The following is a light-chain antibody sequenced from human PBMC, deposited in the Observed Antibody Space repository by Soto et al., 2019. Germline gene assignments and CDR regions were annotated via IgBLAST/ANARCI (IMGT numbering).Light chain of an antibody. V-gene: IGKV3-11*01. Sequence: EIVLTQSPATLSLSPGERATLSCRASQSVSSYLAWYQQKPGQAPRLLIYDASNRATGIPARFSGSGSGTDFTLTIRSLAPEDFAVYYCQQRSNWITFGQGTRLEIK. CDR3: QQRSNWIT. CDR1: QSVSSY. J-gene: IGKJ5*01. CDR2: DAS.